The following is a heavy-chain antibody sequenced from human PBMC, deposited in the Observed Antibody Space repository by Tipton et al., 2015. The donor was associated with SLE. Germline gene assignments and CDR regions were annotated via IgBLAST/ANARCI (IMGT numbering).Heavy chain of an antibody. CDR1: GGSISSADYY. CDR2: INHSGSS. Sequence: TLSLTCTVSGGSISSADYYWSWIRQPPGKGLEWIGEINHSGSSNSNPPLKSRVTMSVDTSKNQFSLNLTSVTAADTAVYYCARLRISGVLTGSYEYGMDVWGQGTAVTVSS. J-gene: IGHJ6*02. V-gene: IGHV4-34*01. D-gene: IGHD3-3*01. CDR3: ARLRISGVLTGSYEYGMDV.